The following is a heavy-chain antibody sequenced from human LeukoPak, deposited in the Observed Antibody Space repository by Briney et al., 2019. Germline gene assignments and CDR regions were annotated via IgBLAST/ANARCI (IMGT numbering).Heavy chain of an antibody. Sequence: ASVKVSCKASGYSFSDYAIQWVRQAPGQRLEWMGWINAGNGKTKYSQNFQGRVTITRDSSASTAYMELSSLRSEDTSVYYCARGRWTATETTYYLDYWGQGTLVTVSS. CDR1: GYSFSDYA. CDR3: ARGRWTATETTYYLDY. D-gene: IGHD4-17*01. CDR2: INAGNGKT. V-gene: IGHV1-3*01. J-gene: IGHJ4*02.